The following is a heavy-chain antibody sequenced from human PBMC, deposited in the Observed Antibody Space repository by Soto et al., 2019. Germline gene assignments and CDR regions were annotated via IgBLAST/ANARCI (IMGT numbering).Heavy chain of an antibody. J-gene: IGHJ4*02. CDR3: VKDKWYNNTWYLDY. D-gene: IGHD6-13*01. CDR2: LGVSDDR. Sequence: LRLSCAASGFTLSLYTINWVRQAPGKGLEWVSSLGVSDDRFYADSVKGRFTISRDNAKNSLSLQMNSLRPEDTALYYCVKDKWYNNTWYLDYWGQGTLVTVSS. V-gene: IGHV3-21*04. CDR1: GFTLSLYT.